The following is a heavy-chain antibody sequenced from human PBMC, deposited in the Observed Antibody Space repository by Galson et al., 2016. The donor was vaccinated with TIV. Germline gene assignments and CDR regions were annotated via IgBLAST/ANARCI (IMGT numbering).Heavy chain of an antibody. J-gene: IGHJ6*02. CDR1: GGSISSYY. D-gene: IGHD5-18*01. CDR2: IYYSGTT. CDR3: ATAGYGNQNYYGMDV. Sequence: SETLSLTCSVSGGSISSYYWSWIRQPPGKGLEWIGYIYYSGTTKYNPSLKSRVSISADTSKTQFSLSLSPVTAAATAVYYGATAGYGNQNYYGMDVWGQGTTVTVSS. V-gene: IGHV4-59*01.